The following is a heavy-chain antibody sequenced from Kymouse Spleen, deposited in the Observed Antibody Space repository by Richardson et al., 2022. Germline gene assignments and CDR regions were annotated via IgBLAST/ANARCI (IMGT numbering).Heavy chain of an antibody. J-gene: IGHJ4*02. CDR3: AGITMVRGVILDY. CDR1: GGSFSGYY. V-gene: IGHV4-34*01. Sequence: QVQLQQWGAGLLKPSETLSLTCAVYGGSFSGYYWSWIRQPPGKGLEWIGEINHSGSTNYNPSLKSRVTISVDTSKNQFSLKLSSVTAADTAVYYCAGITMVRGVILDYWGQGTLVTVSS. D-gene: IGHD3-10*01. CDR2: INHSGST.